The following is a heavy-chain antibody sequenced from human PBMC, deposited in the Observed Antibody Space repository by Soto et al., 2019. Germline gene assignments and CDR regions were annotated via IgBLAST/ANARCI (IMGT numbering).Heavy chain of an antibody. CDR2: ISGSGGST. J-gene: IGHJ4*02. V-gene: IGHV3-23*01. CDR1: GFTFSNYA. CDR3: ARRSSGWYFDY. D-gene: IGHD6-19*01. Sequence: EVQLLESGGGLVQPGGSLRLSCAAPGFTFSNYAMNWVRQAPGKGLEWVSVISGSGGSTYYADSVKGRFIISRDNSKNTLYLQMKSRRGEDTAVYYCARRSSGWYFDYWGQGTLVTVSS.